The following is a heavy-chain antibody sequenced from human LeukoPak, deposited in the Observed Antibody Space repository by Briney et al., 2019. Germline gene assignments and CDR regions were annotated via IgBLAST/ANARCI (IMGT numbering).Heavy chain of an antibody. J-gene: IGHJ4*02. Sequence: SETLSLTCTVSGGSISSGSYYWSWIRQPAGKGLEWIGRIYTSGSTNYNPSLRSRVTISVDTPKNQFSLKLSSVTAADTAVYYCAEGISFDYWGQGTLVTVSS. V-gene: IGHV4-61*02. CDR1: GGSISSGSYY. CDR3: AEGISFDY. D-gene: IGHD2/OR15-2a*01. CDR2: IYTSGST.